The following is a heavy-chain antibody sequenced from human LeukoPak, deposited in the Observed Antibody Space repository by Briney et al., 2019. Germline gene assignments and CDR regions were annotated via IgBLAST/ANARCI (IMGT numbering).Heavy chain of an antibody. CDR3: AKGALYGSGTFDY. D-gene: IGHD3-10*01. Sequence: ETLSLTCTVSGGSISSSSYYWGWIRQPPGKGLEWVSAISGSGGSTYYADSVKGRFTISRDNSKNTLYLQMNSLRAEDTAVYYCAKGALYGSGTFDYWGQGTLVTVSS. J-gene: IGHJ4*02. V-gene: IGHV3-23*01. CDR1: GGSISSSSYY. CDR2: ISGSGGST.